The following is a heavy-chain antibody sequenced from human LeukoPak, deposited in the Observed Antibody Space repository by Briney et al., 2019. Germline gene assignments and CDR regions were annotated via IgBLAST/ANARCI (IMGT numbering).Heavy chain of an antibody. Sequence: SETLSLTCTVSGGSISSGSYYCSWIRQPAGKGLEWIGHIYKSGSTNYNPSLKSRVTISLDTSKNQFSLKLSSVTAADTAVYYCANSIDFDYGDYYFDYWGQGALVTISS. J-gene: IGHJ4*02. CDR2: IYKSGST. V-gene: IGHV4-61*09. CDR3: ANSIDFDYGDYYFDY. CDR1: GGSISSGSYY. D-gene: IGHD4-17*01.